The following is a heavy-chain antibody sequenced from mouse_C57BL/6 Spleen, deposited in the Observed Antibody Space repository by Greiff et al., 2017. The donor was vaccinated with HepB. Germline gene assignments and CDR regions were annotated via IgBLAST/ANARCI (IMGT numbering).Heavy chain of an antibody. V-gene: IGHV1-72*01. CDR1: GYTFTSYW. CDR3: ARLGYGSSYWYFDV. CDR2: IDPNSGGT. D-gene: IGHD1-1*01. J-gene: IGHJ1*03. Sequence: KESCKASGYTFTSYWMHWVKQRPGRGLEWIGRIDPNSGGTKYNEKFKSKATLTVDKPSSTAYMQLSSLTSEDSAVYYCARLGYGSSYWYFDVWGTGTTVTVSS.